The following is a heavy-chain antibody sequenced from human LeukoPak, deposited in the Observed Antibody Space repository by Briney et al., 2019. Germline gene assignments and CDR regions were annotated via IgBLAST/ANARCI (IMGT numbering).Heavy chain of an antibody. Sequence: GGSLRLSCAASGFTFDDYAMHWVRQAPGKGLEWVSLISWDGGSTYHADSVKGRFTISRDNSKNSLYLQMNSLRAEDTALYYCAKDMGRGYCSGGSCYGMGAFDIWGQGTMVTVSS. CDR2: ISWDGGST. V-gene: IGHV3-43D*03. J-gene: IGHJ3*02. D-gene: IGHD2-15*01. CDR1: GFTFDDYA. CDR3: AKDMGRGYCSGGSCYGMGAFDI.